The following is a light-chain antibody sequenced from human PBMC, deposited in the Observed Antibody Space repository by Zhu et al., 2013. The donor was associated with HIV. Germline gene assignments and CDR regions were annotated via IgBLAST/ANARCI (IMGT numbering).Light chain of an antibody. CDR1: QSVSSK. CDR3: QKRSNWPPIT. CDR2: DTS. J-gene: IGKJ5*01. V-gene: IGKV3-11*01. Sequence: VVLTQSPGTLSLSPGERATLSCRASQSVSSKLAWYQQKPGQAPRLLIYDTSNRATGIPARFSGSGSGTDFTLTISSLEPEDFAIYFCQKRSNWPPITFGQGTRIEVK.